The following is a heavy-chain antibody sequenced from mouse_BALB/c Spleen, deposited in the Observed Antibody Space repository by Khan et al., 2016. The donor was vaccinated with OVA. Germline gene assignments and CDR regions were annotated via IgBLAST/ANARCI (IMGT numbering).Heavy chain of an antibody. Sequence: EVQLQESGPGLVKPSQSLSLTCSVTGYSITGGYSWSWIRQFPGNKLEWMGYISYDGSNNYNPSLKNRISITRDTSNNQFFLMLNSVTTDDPATYYCARGGVVVPYWYFDVWGAGTTVTVSS. J-gene: IGHJ1*01. V-gene: IGHV3-6*02. D-gene: IGHD1-1*01. CDR1: GYSITGGYS. CDR3: ARGGVVVPYWYFDV. CDR2: ISYDGSN.